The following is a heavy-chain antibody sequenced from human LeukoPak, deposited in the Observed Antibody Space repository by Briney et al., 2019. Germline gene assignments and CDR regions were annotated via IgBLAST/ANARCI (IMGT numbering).Heavy chain of an antibody. Sequence: PGGSLRLSCGASGFTFSGYAMTWIRQVPGKGLERISYISSRSSTEYFADSVKGRFTISRDNAKNSLYLQMSGLRAEDTAVYYCARDFSNRAPSASLDYWGQGTLVTVSS. CDR2: ISSRSSTE. CDR1: GFTFSGYA. D-gene: IGHD1-14*01. V-gene: IGHV3-48*04. J-gene: IGHJ4*02. CDR3: ARDFSNRAPSASLDY.